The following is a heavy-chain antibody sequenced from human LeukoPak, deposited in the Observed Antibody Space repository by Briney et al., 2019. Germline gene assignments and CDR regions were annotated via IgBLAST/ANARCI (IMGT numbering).Heavy chain of an antibody. Sequence: GGSLRLSCAASGFTFSSYSMNWVRQAPGKGLEWVSSISSSSSYIYYADSVKGRFTISRDNAKNSLYLQMNSLRAEDTAVYYCARGLSGWGEYFQHWGQGTLVTVSS. CDR1: GFTFSSYS. V-gene: IGHV3-21*01. CDR2: ISSSSSYI. CDR3: ARGLSGWGEYFQH. D-gene: IGHD6-19*01. J-gene: IGHJ1*01.